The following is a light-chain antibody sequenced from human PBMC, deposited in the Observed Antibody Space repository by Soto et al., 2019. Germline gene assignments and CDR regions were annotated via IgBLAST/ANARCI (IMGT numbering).Light chain of an antibody. CDR3: QQSYSTPRS. CDR1: QNISSY. CDR2: ATS. Sequence: DIQMTQSPSSLSASVGDRVTITCRASQNISSYLNWYQQKPGKAPKLLVYATSSLEGGVPSRFSGSGYGPEFTLTISSLQPEDVVTYYCQQSYSTPRSFDQGTKVEIK. J-gene: IGKJ1*01. V-gene: IGKV1-39*01.